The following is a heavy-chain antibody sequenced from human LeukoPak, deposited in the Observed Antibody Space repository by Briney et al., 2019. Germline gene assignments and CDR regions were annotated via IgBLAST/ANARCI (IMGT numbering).Heavy chain of an antibody. Sequence: GGSLRLSCAASGLTFSSHWMHWVRQVPGKGLVWVSRISSDGSSTSYADSVKGRFAISRDNAKNTLYLQMNSLRAEDTAVYYCTTTMSSEPYYWGQGTLVTVSS. J-gene: IGHJ4*02. CDR1: GLTFSSHW. CDR2: ISSDGSST. V-gene: IGHV3-74*01. CDR3: TTTMSSEPYY. D-gene: IGHD3-22*01.